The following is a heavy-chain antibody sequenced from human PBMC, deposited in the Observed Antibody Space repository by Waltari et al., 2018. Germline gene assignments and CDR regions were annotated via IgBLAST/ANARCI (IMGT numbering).Heavy chain of an antibody. CDR3: ARYSSSEDYFDY. D-gene: IGHD6-6*01. Sequence: QVQLVQSGAEVKKPGASVKVSCKASGYTFTGYYMHWVRQAPGQGLEWLGWINPNSGGTSYSQKFQGCVTMTRDTSISTSYRDLSRLRSDDTAVYYCARYSSSEDYFDYWGQGTLVTVSS. V-gene: IGHV1-2*04. CDR2: INPNSGGT. J-gene: IGHJ4*02. CDR1: GYTFTGYY.